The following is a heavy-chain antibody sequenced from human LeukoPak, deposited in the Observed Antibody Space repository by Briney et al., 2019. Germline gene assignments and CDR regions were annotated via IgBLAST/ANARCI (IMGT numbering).Heavy chain of an antibody. Sequence: SQTLSLTCAVFGGSISSGGYSWSWIRQPPGKGLEWIGYIYHSGSTYYNPSLKSRVTISVDRSKNQFSLKLSSVTAADTAVYYCARDKGTFDIWGQGTMVTVSS. CDR2: IYHSGST. J-gene: IGHJ3*02. CDR1: GGSISSGGYS. V-gene: IGHV4-30-2*01. CDR3: ARDKGTFDI.